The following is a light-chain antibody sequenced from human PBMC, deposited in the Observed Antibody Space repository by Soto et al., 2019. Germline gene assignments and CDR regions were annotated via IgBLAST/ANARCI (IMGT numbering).Light chain of an antibody. Sequence: QSALTQPASVSGSPGQSITISCTGTSSDVGAYNYVSWFQQHPGKAPTLIISEVSNRPSGVSNRFSGSKSGNAASLTISGLQAEDEADYFCFSFTTDWTHVFGTGTKVHRP. V-gene: IGLV2-14*01. J-gene: IGLJ1*01. CDR2: EVS. CDR3: FSFTTDWTHV. CDR1: SSDVGAYNY.